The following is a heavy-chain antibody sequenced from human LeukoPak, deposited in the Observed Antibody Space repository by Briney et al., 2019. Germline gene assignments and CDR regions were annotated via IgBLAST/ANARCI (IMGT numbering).Heavy chain of an antibody. CDR3: ARRGIYCSSTSCYSHWFDP. CDR2: IYHGGST. Sequence: PSETLSLTCAVSGYSISSGYYWGWIRQPPGKGLEWIGSIYHGGSTYYNPSLKSRITISVDTSKNQFSLKLSSVTAADTAVYYCARRGIYCSSTSCYSHWFDPWGQGTLVTVSS. V-gene: IGHV4-38-2*01. CDR1: GYSISSGYY. J-gene: IGHJ5*02. D-gene: IGHD2-2*01.